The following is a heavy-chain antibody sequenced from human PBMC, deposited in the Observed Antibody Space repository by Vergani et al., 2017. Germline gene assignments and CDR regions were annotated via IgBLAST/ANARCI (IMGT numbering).Heavy chain of an antibody. V-gene: IGHV3-30*18. D-gene: IGHD3-10*01. J-gene: IGHJ6*03. CDR2: ISNDGSKK. CDR1: GFIPSSYW. Sequence: GQLVESGGDWVQRGGSLRLSCAASGFIPSSYWMSWVRQAPGTGLEWVAVISNDGSKKYYADSVKGRFTISRDNSKNTLDLQMNSLRTQDTAVYYCAKAGSVTSGSLQYNFYMDVWGKGTTVTVS. CDR3: AKAGSVTSGSLQYNFYMDV.